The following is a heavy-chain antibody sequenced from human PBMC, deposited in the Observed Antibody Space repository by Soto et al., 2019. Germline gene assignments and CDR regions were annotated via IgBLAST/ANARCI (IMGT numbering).Heavy chain of an antibody. V-gene: IGHV4-59*01. Sequence: QVQLQESGPGLVKPSETLSLTCTVSGGSISSYYWSWIRQPPGKGLEWIGYIYYSGSTNYNPSLKSRVTIPLVSSKNQHSLKLSSVTAADTAVYYCTRNLFGSGSYCWDRYYYYYGMDVWGQGTTVNVSS. CDR3: TRNLFGSGSYCWDRYYYYYGMDV. J-gene: IGHJ6*02. CDR1: GGSISSYY. CDR2: IYYSGST. D-gene: IGHD3-10*01.